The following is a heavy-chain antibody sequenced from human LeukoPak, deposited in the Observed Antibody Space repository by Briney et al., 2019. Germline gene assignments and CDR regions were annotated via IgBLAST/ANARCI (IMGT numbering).Heavy chain of an antibody. V-gene: IGHV3-11*06. CDR2: ISRSSDYT. CDR1: GLTFSDYH. CDR3: ARGRFGLSLDY. Sequence: PGGSLRLSCAASGLTFSDYHMSWIRQAPGKGLEWVSYISRSSDYTNYANSVKGRFTISRDNSNNTLYLQMNSLRVEDTAVYYCARGRFGLSLDYWGQGTLVTVSS. D-gene: IGHD3-16*01. J-gene: IGHJ4*02.